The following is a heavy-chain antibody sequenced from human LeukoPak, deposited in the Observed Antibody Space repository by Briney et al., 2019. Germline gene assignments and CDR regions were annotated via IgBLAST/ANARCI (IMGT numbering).Heavy chain of an antibody. CDR2: TSASGDST. D-gene: IGHD4-17*01. CDR1: GFTLSYYA. Sequence: GGSLRLSCAASGFTLSYYAMSWVRQAPGKGLEWVSVTSASGDSTYYADSVKGRFTISRDNSKSTLYLQMNSLRAEDTAVYYCAKHPYGFDSWGQGTLVTVSS. CDR3: AKHPYGFDS. J-gene: IGHJ4*02. V-gene: IGHV3-23*01.